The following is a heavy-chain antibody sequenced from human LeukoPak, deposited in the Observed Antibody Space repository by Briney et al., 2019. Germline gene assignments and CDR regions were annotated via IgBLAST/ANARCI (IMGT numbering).Heavy chain of an antibody. D-gene: IGHD6-19*01. J-gene: IGHJ4*02. V-gene: IGHV4-39*07. CDR2: IYYSGST. Sequence: SETLSLTCTVSGGSISSSSYYWGWIRQPPGKGLEWIGSIYYSGSTYYNPSLKSRVTISVDTSKNQFSLKLSSVTAADTAVYYCARSGYSSTWYFDEWGQGTLVAVSS. CDR1: GGSISSSSYY. CDR3: ARSGYSSTWYFDE.